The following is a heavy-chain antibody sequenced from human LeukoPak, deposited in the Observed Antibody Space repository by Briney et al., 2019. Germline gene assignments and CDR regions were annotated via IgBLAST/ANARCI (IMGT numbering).Heavy chain of an antibody. V-gene: IGHV3-15*01. CDR1: GFTFTNAW. CDR2: IKSKTDGGTA. D-gene: IGHD3-22*01. Sequence: GGSLRLSCAASGFTFTNAWTSWVRQAPGKGLEWVGRIKSKTDGGTADYAAPVKGRFTISRDDSKNTLYLQMNSPKTEDTAVYYCTKYYYDSSGYLYYFDYWGQGTLVTVSS. CDR3: TKYYYDSSGYLYYFDY. J-gene: IGHJ4*02.